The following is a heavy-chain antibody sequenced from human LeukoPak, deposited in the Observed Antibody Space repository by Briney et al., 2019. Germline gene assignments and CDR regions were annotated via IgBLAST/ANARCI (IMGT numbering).Heavy chain of an antibody. D-gene: IGHD6-13*01. CDR3: ARDRYSST. J-gene: IGHJ5*02. CDR1: GFTFSDYY. Sequence: GGSLRLSCAASGFTFSDYYMSWIRQAPGKGLEWLSCISTTSSTRYYADSVKGRFTISRDNAKNSLYLKMNSLRGDDTAVYYCARDRYSSTWGQGTLVTVSS. V-gene: IGHV3-11*04. CDR2: ISTTSSTR.